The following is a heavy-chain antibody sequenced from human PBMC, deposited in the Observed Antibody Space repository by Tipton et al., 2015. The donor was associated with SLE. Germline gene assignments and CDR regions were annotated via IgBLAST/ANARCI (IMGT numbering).Heavy chain of an antibody. CDR2: VCNSVST. D-gene: IGHD3-10*01. CDR3: ARQRLRLLSPLDA. J-gene: IGHJ6*02. CDR1: GVYISTYY. Sequence: TLSLTCSVSGVYISTYYWSWIRQSPGKGLEWIACVCNSVSTNYDPSLKSRGTISVDTSKNHFSLELTSVTAADTAVYYCARQRLRLLSPLDAWGQGTTVTVS. V-gene: IGHV4-59*08.